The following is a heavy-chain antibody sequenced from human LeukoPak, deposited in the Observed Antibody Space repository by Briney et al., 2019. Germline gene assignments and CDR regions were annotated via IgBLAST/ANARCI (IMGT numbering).Heavy chain of an antibody. CDR3: ARYYYDSSGYYDDY. Sequence: SQTLSLTCTVSGGSISSGSYYWSWIRQPAGKGLEWIGRIYTSGSTNYNPSLKSRVTISVDTSKNQFSLKLSSVTAADTAVYYCARYYYDSSGYYDDYWGQGTLVTVSS. CDR1: GGSISSGSYY. D-gene: IGHD3-22*01. V-gene: IGHV4-61*02. CDR2: IYTSGST. J-gene: IGHJ4*02.